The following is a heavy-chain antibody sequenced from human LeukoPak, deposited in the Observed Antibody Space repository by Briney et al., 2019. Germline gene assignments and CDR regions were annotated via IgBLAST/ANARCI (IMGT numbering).Heavy chain of an antibody. CDR3: ARDSMYSGRFDC. CDR2: ISAYNGNT. V-gene: IGHV1-18*01. CDR1: GGTFSSYA. D-gene: IGHD1-26*01. J-gene: IGHJ4*02. Sequence: ASVKVSCKASGGTFSSYAISWVRQAPGQGLEWMGWISAYNGNTNYAQKLQGRVTMTTDTSTSTAYMELRSLRSDDTAVYYCARDSMYSGRFDCWGQGTLVTVSS.